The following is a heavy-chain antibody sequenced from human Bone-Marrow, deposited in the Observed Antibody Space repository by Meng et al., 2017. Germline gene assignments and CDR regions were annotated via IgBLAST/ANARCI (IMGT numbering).Heavy chain of an antibody. CDR1: GFTFSSYA. Sequence: GESLKISCAASGFTFSSYAMSWVRQAPGKGLEWVSAISGSGGSTYYADSVKGRFTISRDNSKNTPYLQMNSLRAEDTAVYYCAKDSSTSCRNWFDPWGQGTLVTVSS. CDR3: AKDSSTSCRNWFDP. J-gene: IGHJ5*02. CDR2: ISGSGGST. V-gene: IGHV3-23*01. D-gene: IGHD2-2*01.